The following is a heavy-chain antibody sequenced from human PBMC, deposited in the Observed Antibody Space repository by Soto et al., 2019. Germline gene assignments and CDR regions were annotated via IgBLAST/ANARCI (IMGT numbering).Heavy chain of an antibody. CDR2: IYYSGST. V-gene: IGHV4-59*01. J-gene: IGHJ4*02. D-gene: IGHD1-26*01. CDR1: GGSISSYY. Sequence: KTSETLSLTCTVSGGSISSYYWSWIRKPPGKGLEWIGYIYYSGSTNYNPSLKSRVTISVDTSKNQFSLKLSPVTAADTAVYDCARDSGGSYYFWGQGTLVTVSS. CDR3: ARDSGGSYYF.